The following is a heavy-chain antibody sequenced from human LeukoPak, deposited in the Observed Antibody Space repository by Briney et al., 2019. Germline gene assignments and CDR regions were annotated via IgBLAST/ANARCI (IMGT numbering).Heavy chain of an antibody. D-gene: IGHD3-22*01. J-gene: IGHJ4*02. CDR1: GYSISSGYY. V-gene: IGHV4-38-2*01. Sequence: SETLSLTCAVSGYSISSGYYWGWVRQPPGKGLEWIGSIYHSGSTYYNPSLKSRVTISVDTSKNQFSLKLSSVTAADTAVYYCARQGGAYYYDSSGYCDYWGQGTLVTVSS. CDR3: ARQGGAYYYDSSGYCDY. CDR2: IYHSGST.